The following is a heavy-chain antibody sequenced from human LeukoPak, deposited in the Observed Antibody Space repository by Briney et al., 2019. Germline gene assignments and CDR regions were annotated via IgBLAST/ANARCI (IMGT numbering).Heavy chain of an antibody. CDR1: GGSFSGYY. V-gene: IGHV4-34*01. J-gene: IGHJ5*02. CDR3: ASRGVVTAIRQAYNWFDP. Sequence: SETLSLTCAVYGGSFSGYYWSWIRQPPGKGLEWIGEINHSGSTNYNPSLKSRVTISVDTSKNQFSLKLSSVTAADTAVYYCASRGVVTAIRQAYNWFDPWGKGTLVTVSS. D-gene: IGHD2-21*02. CDR2: INHSGST.